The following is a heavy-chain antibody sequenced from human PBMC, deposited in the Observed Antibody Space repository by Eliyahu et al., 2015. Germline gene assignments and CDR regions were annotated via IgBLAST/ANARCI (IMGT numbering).Heavy chain of an antibody. Sequence: EVQLVESGGGLVQPGGSLXLSCAASGXTFSTYTLNWVRQAPGKGLGWVSFIGSDGDPIYYADFVKGRFTISRDNAKNSLFLQMDSLRDEDTAVYYCAKGGGIRSWLVDYWGQGTLVTVSS. CDR1: GXTFSTYT. V-gene: IGHV3-48*02. J-gene: IGHJ4*02. CDR3: AKGGGIRSWLVDY. CDR2: IGSDGDPI. D-gene: IGHD2-15*01.